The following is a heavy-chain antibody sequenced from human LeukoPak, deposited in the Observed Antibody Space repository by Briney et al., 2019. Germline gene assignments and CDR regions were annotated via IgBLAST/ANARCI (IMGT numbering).Heavy chain of an antibody. J-gene: IGHJ4*02. CDR3: TTSYYDYVWGSYRFDY. D-gene: IGHD3-16*02. Sequence: GGSLRLSCAASGFTFSNAWMSWVRQAPGKGLEWVGRIKSKTDGGTTDYAAPVKGRFTISRDDSKSTLYLQMNSLKTEDTAVYYCTTSYYDYVWGSYRFDYWGQGTLVTVSS. CDR1: GFTFSNAW. CDR2: IKSKTDGGTT. V-gene: IGHV3-15*01.